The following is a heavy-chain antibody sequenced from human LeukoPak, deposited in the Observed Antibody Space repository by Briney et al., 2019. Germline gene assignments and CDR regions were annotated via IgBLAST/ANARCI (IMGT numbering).Heavy chain of an antibody. V-gene: IGHV4-39*07. D-gene: IGHD2-2*01. CDR1: GGSISSSSYY. Sequence: SETLSLTCTVSGGSISSSSYYWGWIRQPPGKGLEWIGSIYYSGSTYYNPSLKSRVTISVDTSKNQFSLKLSSVTAADTAVYYCAGEYIVVVPAAILRGYNWFDPWGQGTLVTVSS. J-gene: IGHJ5*02. CDR2: IYYSGST. CDR3: AGEYIVVVPAAILRGYNWFDP.